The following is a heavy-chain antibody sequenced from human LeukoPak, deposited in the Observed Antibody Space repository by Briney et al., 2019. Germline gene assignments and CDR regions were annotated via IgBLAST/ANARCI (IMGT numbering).Heavy chain of an antibody. CDR2: ISGSGGST. CDR3: AKDQLPNTKYSGYDSFDY. CDR1: GFTFSSYA. J-gene: IGHJ4*02. Sequence: GGSLRLSCAASGFTFSSYAMSWVRQAPGKGLEWVSAISGSGGSTYYADSVKGRFTISRDNSKNTLYLQMNSLRAEDTAVYYCAKDQLPNTKYSGYDSFDYWGQGTLVTVSS. D-gene: IGHD5-12*01. V-gene: IGHV3-23*01.